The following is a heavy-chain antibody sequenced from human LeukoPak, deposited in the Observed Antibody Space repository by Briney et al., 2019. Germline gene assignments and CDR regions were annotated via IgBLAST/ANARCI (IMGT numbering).Heavy chain of an antibody. CDR1: GFTVSSNY. D-gene: IGHD3-3*01. CDR3: ALAVDGGVYDFWSGYSGDWFDP. Sequence: QSGGSLRLSCAASGFTVSSNYMSWVRQAPGKGLEWVSVIYSGGSTYYADSVKGRFTISRDNSKNTLYLQMNSLRAEDTAVYYCALAVDGGVYDFWSGYSGDWFDPWGQGTLVTVSS. J-gene: IGHJ5*02. CDR2: IYSGGST. V-gene: IGHV3-53*01.